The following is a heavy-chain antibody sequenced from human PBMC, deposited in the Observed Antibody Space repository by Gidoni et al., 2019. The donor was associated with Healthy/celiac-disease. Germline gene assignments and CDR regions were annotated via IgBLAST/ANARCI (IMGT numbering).Heavy chain of an antibody. J-gene: IGHJ4*02. Sequence: VQLQQWGAGLWKPSETLSINGAVDGGSVRGEYWRWIRQPPGKGLEWIGEINQSGSTNYHPSLKSRVTISVDTSKNQFSLKLSSVTAADTAVYYCARARYYYDSSGYYYYFDYWGQGTLVTVSS. V-gene: IGHV4-34*01. CDR2: INQSGST. CDR3: ARARYYYDSSGYYYYFDY. CDR1: GGSVRGEY. D-gene: IGHD3-22*01.